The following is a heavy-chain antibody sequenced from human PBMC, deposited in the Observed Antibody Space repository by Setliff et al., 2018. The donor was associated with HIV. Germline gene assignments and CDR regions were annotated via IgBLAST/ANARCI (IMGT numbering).Heavy chain of an antibody. V-gene: IGHV3-48*01. CDR1: GFTFSSYS. CDR3: ARDPGRYNGMDV. CDR2: INSGSSTI. D-gene: IGHD1-20*01. J-gene: IGHJ6*02. Sequence: QPGGSLRLSCAASGFTFSSYSMNWVRQAPGKGLEWVSYINSGSSTIYYADSVKGRFTISRDNAKNSLYLQMNSLRGEDTAVYYCARDPGRYNGMDVWGQGTTVTVSS.